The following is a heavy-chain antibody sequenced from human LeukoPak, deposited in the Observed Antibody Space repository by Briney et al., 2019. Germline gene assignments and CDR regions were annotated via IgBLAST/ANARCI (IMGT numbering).Heavy chain of an antibody. V-gene: IGHV3-74*01. CDR2: INGDGRST. Sequence: TGGSLRLSCGASGFTFSSYWMHWVRHAPGKGLVWVARINGDGRSTNYADSVKGRFTISRDNAKNTLYFQMNSLRAEDPAVYYCARDYFGYSGYDPTGQGTLVTVSS. J-gene: IGHJ5*02. D-gene: IGHD5-12*01. CDR1: GFTFSSYW. CDR3: ARDYFGYSGYDP.